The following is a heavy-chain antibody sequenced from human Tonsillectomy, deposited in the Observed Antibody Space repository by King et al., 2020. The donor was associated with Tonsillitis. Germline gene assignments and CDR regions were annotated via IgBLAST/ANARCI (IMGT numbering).Heavy chain of an antibody. V-gene: IGHV4-59*08. D-gene: IGHD1-1*01. CDR1: GGSIVSHY. CDR2: MFYSGST. J-gene: IGHJ3*02. Sequence: PLQESGPGLVKPSETLSLTCNVSGGSIVSHYWSWIRQPPGKGLEWIGYMFYSGSTNYNPSLKSRVTVSVDTSKSLFSLRLRSVTAADTAVYYCARHGTPNTIRTTDAFDIWGQGTLVTVSP. CDR3: ARHGTPNTIRTTDAFDI.